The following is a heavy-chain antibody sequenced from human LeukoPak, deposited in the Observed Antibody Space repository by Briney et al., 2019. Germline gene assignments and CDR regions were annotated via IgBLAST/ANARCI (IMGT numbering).Heavy chain of an antibody. CDR2: IYWDDDK. Sequence: SGPTLVKPTQTLTLTCMFSGFSLSASAVGVGWIRQPPGKALEWLALIYWDDDKRYSPSLKSRLTITKDTSKNQVVPTMTNMDPVDTATYYCAHTIITGTTWYFDYWGQGTLVTVSS. J-gene: IGHJ4*02. V-gene: IGHV2-5*02. CDR1: GFSLSASAVG. D-gene: IGHD1-7*01. CDR3: AHTIITGTTWYFDY.